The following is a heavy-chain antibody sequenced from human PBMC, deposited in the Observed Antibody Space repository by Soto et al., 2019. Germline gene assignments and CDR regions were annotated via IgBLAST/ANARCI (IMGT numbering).Heavy chain of an antibody. J-gene: IGHJ4*02. Sequence: EVQLVESGGGLVQPGGSLRHSCAASGFTFSNYEMTWVRQAPGKGLEWVSYISSSGDAIYYADSVKGRFTISRDNAKNSLYLEMNSLRAEDTAVYYCARGGQRGDDILTGMCDYWGQGTLVTVSS. CDR2: ISSSGDAI. V-gene: IGHV3-48*03. D-gene: IGHD3-9*01. CDR1: GFTFSNYE. CDR3: ARGGQRGDDILTGMCDY.